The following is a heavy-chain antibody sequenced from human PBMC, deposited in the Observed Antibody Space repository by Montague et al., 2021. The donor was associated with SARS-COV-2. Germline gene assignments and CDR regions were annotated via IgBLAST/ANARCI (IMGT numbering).Heavy chain of an antibody. J-gene: IGHJ3*02. CDR2: IYTSGST. CDR3: ARGSFGMGAFDI. CDR1: GGSISSGSYY. Sequence: TLSLTCTVSGGSISSGSYYWSWIRQPAGKGLEWIGRIYTSGSTNYNPSLKSRVTISVDTSKNQFSLKLRSVTAADTAVYYCARGSFGMGAFDIWGQGTMVTVSS. D-gene: IGHD1-14*01. V-gene: IGHV4-61*02.